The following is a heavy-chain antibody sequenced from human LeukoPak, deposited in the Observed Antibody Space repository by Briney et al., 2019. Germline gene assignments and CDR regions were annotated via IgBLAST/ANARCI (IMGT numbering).Heavy chain of an antibody. CDR1: GYTLTELS. CDR3: ATVGPQLGYYFDY. CDR2: FDPEDGET. J-gene: IGHJ4*02. D-gene: IGHD1-1*01. V-gene: IGHV1-24*01. Sequence: ASVKVSCKVSGYTLTELSMHWVRQAPGKGLEWMGGFDPEDGETIYAQKFQGGVTMTEDTSTDTAYMELSSLRSEDTAVYYCATVGPQLGYYFDYWGQGTLVTVSS.